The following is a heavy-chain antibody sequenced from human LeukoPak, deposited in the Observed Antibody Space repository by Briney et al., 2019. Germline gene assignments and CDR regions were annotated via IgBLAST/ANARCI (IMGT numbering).Heavy chain of an antibody. CDR2: IYSGGST. CDR1: GFTFSTYG. D-gene: IGHD2-2*01. Sequence: PGGSLRLSCAASGFTFSTYGMSWVRQAPGKGLEWVSVIYSGGSTYYADSVKGRFTISRDNSKNTLYLQMNSLRAEDTAVYYCARDKAYCSSTSCYAGDAFDIWGQGTMVTVSS. V-gene: IGHV3-53*01. CDR3: ARDKAYCSSTSCYAGDAFDI. J-gene: IGHJ3*02.